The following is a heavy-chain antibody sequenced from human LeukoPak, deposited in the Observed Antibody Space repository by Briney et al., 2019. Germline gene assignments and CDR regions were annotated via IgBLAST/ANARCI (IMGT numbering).Heavy chain of an antibody. J-gene: IGHJ6*02. D-gene: IGHD4-17*01. CDR2: ISGSGGST. CDR3: AKDTTVTTGYYYYGMDV. V-gene: IGHV3-23*01. CDR1: GFIFSSYG. Sequence: PGGSLRLSCAASGFIFSSYGMSWVRQAPGKGLEWVSAISGSGGSTYYADSVKGRFTISRDNSKNTLYLQMNSLRAEDTAVYYCAKDTTVTTGYYYYGMDVWGQGTTVTVSS.